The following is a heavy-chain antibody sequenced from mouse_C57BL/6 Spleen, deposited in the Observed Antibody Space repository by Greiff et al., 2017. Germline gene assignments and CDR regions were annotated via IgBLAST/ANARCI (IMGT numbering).Heavy chain of an antibody. CDR3: VRDSSGYKRLAY. CDR1: GYTFTSYW. CDR2: IDPSDSYT. J-gene: IGHJ3*01. V-gene: IGHV1-69*01. D-gene: IGHD3-2*02. Sequence: QVQLQQPGAELVMPGASVKLSCKASGYTFTSYWMNWVKQRPGQGLEWIGEIDPSDSYTNYNQKFKGKSTLTVDKSSSTAYLQLSSLTSEDSAVYYCVRDSSGYKRLAYWGQGTLVTVSA.